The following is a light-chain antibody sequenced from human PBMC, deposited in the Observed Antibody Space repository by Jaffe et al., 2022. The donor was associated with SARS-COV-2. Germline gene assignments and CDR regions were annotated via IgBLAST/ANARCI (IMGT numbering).Light chain of an antibody. J-gene: IGKJ4*01. CDR1: QTISSW. V-gene: IGKV1-5*03. Sequence: DIQMTQSPSTLSASVGDRVTITCRASQTISSWLAWYQQRPGKAPKLLIYKASTLQSGVPSRFSGSGSGTEFTLTISSLQPDDFATYYCLQYIRFSLTFGGGTKVEIK. CDR3: LQYIRFSLT. CDR2: KAS.